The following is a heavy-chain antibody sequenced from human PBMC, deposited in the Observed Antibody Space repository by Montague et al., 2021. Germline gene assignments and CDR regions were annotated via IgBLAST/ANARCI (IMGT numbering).Heavy chain of an antibody. CDR1: GFTFSYYS. Sequence: SLRLSCAASGFTFSYYSMLWFRQAPGQGLQWVSSIDSSSSYIFYLDSLKGRFTISRDDAKNSLSLQINSLRAYDTGVYYCARYEVSSSRSSFDSWGRGTLVTVSS. D-gene: IGHD6-6*01. CDR2: IDSSSSYI. V-gene: IGHV3-21*01. CDR3: ARYEVSSSRSSFDS. J-gene: IGHJ4*02.